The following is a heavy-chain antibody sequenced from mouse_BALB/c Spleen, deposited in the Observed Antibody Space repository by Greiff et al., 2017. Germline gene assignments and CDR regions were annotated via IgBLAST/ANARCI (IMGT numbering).Heavy chain of an antibody. Sequence: VQLQQSGAELVRPGVSVKISCKGSGYTFTDYAMHWVKQSHAKSLEWIGVISTYYGDASYNQKFKGKATMTVDKSSSTAYMELARLTSEDSAIYYCAIYDGYYYWGQGTTLTVSS. CDR1: GYTFTDYA. V-gene: IGHV1S137*01. CDR2: ISTYYGDA. J-gene: IGHJ2*01. D-gene: IGHD2-3*01. CDR3: AIYDGYYY.